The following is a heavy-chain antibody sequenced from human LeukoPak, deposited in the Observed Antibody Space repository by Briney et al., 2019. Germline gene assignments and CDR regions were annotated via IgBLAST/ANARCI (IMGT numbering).Heavy chain of an antibody. V-gene: IGHV3-23*01. Sequence: GGSLRLSCAASGFTFSSYAMSWVRQAPGKGLEWVSAISGSGGSTYYADSVKGRFTTSRDNSKNTMYLKMNSLRAEDTAVYYCAKDPTYSSTAWDWYFDLWGRGTLVTVSS. CDR1: GFTFSSYA. J-gene: IGHJ2*01. CDR3: AKDPTYSSTAWDWYFDL. D-gene: IGHD6-13*01. CDR2: ISGSGGST.